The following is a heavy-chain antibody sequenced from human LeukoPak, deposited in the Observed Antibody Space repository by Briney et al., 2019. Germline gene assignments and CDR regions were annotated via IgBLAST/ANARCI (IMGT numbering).Heavy chain of an antibody. D-gene: IGHD3-10*01. CDR2: IKSEDDGGTT. CDR1: GFAFVEYT. V-gene: IGHV3-49*04. CDR3: TLSGAG. J-gene: IGHJ1*01. Sequence: GGSLRLSCTTSGFAFVEYTIVWVRQAPGKGLEWVGFIKSEDDGGTTNYAAPAKGRFSISRDDSKSIAYLQLNSLRTEDTAVYYCTLSGAGWGQGTLVTVSS.